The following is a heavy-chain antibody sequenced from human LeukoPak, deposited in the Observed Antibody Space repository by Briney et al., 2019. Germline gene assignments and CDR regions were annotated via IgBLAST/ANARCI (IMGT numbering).Heavy chain of an antibody. Sequence: PSETLSLTCTVSGGSISIYYWSWIRQPPGKGLEWIGEIYHSGSTNYNPSLKSRVTISVDKSKNQFSLKLSSVTAADTAVYYCARVEGLGGREIDYWGQGTLVTVSS. CDR2: IYHSGST. D-gene: IGHD3-3*01. J-gene: IGHJ4*02. CDR3: ARVEGLGGREIDY. CDR1: GGSISIYY. V-gene: IGHV4-59*12.